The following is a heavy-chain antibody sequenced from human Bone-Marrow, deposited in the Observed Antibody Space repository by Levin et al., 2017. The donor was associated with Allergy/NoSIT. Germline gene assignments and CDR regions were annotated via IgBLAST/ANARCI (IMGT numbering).Heavy chain of an antibody. J-gene: IGHJ6*03. CDR3: ARDRRGYCSSTSCYGGYYYYYMDV. Sequence: SEILSLTCTVSGGSISSGGYYWSWIRQHPGKGLEWIGYIYYSGSTYYNPSLKSRVTISVDTSKNQFSLKLSSVTAADTAVYYCARDRRGYCSSTSCYGGYYYYYMDVWGKGTTVTVSS. CDR1: GGSISSGGYY. D-gene: IGHD2-2*01. CDR2: IYYSGST. V-gene: IGHV4-31*03.